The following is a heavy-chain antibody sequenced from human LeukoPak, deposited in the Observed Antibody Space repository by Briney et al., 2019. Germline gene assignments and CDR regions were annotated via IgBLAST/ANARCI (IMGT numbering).Heavy chain of an antibody. J-gene: IGHJ6*03. CDR2: IDDSGNT. CDR3: ARDSSPDALPYMDA. V-gene: IGHV4-59*01. D-gene: IGHD6-6*01. Sequence: SETLSLTCLVSGGSMKRSYWTWLRQAPGKGLEWIGNIDDSGNTNYSPSLKSRVTISLDTSKNQFSLRVTSVTAADRGLYFCARDSSPDALPYMDAWGKGTTVTVSS. CDR1: GGSMKRSY.